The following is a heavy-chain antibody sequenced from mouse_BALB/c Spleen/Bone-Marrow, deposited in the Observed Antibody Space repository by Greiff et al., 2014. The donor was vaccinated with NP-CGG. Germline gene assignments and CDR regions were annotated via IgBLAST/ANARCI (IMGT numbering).Heavy chain of an antibody. CDR3: TRYDYDGVDY. CDR2: ISYSGST. CDR1: GYSITSDYA. V-gene: IGHV3-2*02. D-gene: IGHD2-4*01. Sequence: EVQLQQSGPGLVKPSQSLSLTCTVTGYSITSDYAWNWIRQFPGNKLEWMGYISYSGSTSYNPSPKSRISITRDTSKNQFFLQLNSVTAEDTATYYCTRYDYDGVDYWGQGTTLTVS. J-gene: IGHJ2*01.